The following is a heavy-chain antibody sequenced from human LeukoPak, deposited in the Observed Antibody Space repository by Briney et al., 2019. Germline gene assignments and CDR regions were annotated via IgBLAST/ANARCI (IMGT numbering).Heavy chain of an antibody. CDR1: GGSFSGYY. CDR3: ARGRLGYGSGSPLDY. V-gene: IGHV4-34*01. J-gene: IGHJ4*02. CDR2: INHSGST. D-gene: IGHD3-10*01. Sequence: PSETLSLTCAVYGGSFSGYYWSWIRQPPGEGLEWIGEINHSGSTNYNPSLKSRVTISVDTSKNQFSLKLSSVTAADTAVYYCARGRLGYGSGSPLDYWGQGTLVTVSS.